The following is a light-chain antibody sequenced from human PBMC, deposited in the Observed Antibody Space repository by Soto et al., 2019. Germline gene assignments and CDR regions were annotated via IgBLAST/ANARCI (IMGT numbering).Light chain of an antibody. V-gene: IGLV1-51*01. J-gene: IGLJ2*01. CDR1: TSNIGNNF. CDR2: DNH. CDR3: GTWDSSLTAVV. Sequence: QSVLTQPPSLSAAPGQQFTISCSGNTSNIGNNFVSWYQQLPGTAPKLLIYDNHKRPSGVPDRFSGSKSGTSATLGITGLQTGDEADYYCGTWDSSLTAVVFGGGTKVTVL.